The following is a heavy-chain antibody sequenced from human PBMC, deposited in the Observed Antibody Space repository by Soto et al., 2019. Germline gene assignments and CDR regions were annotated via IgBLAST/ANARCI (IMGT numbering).Heavy chain of an antibody. V-gene: IGHV1-58*02. CDR2: IVVGSGNT. D-gene: IGHD6-13*01. CDR1: VFTYTSSA. Sequence: SVKVSCKASVFTYTSSAIQWVRQARGQRLEWIGWIVVGSGNTNYAQKFQERVTITRDMSTSTAYMELSSLRSEDTAVYYCAASRGSSSWYLNWFDPWGQGTLVTVSS. J-gene: IGHJ5*02. CDR3: AASRGSSSWYLNWFDP.